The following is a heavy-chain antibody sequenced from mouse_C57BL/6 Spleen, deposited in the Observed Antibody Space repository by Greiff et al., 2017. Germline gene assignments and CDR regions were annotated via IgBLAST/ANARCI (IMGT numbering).Heavy chain of an antibody. CDR3: ARSDYYGSSYGLFAY. V-gene: IGHV1-63*01. D-gene: IGHD1-1*01. CDR1: GYTFTNYW. Sequence: QVQLQQSGAELVRPGTSVKMSCKASGYTFTNYWIGWAKQRPGHGLEWIGDIYPGGGYTNYNEKFKGKATLTADKSSSTAYMQFSSLTSEDSAIYYCARSDYYGSSYGLFAYWGQGTLVTVSA. CDR2: IYPGGGYT. J-gene: IGHJ3*01.